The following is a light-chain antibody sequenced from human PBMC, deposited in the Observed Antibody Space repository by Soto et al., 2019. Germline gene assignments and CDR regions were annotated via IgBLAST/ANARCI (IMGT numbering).Light chain of an antibody. CDR1: SSDVGGYNY. CDR3: SSYAGSSYV. V-gene: IGLV2-8*01. CDR2: EVN. Sequence: QSVLTQPPSASGSPGQSVAISCTGTSSDVGGYNYVSWYQQHRGKAPKLMIYEVNKRPSGVPDRFSGSKSGNTASLTVSRLQAEDEDDYYCSSYAGSSYVFGTGTKLTVL. J-gene: IGLJ1*01.